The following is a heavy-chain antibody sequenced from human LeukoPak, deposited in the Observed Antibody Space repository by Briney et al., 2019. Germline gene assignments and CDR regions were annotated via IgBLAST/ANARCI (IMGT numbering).Heavy chain of an antibody. D-gene: IGHD3-22*01. CDR1: GYTFTGYY. Sequence: ASVKVSCKASGYTFTGYYMHWVRQAPGQGLEWMGWINPNSGGTNYAQKFQGWVTMTRDTSISTAYMELSRLRSDDTAVYYYARRYYDSSGYYYDFAFDIWGQGTMVTVSS. CDR3: ARRYYDSSGYYYDFAFDI. CDR2: INPNSGGT. V-gene: IGHV1-2*04. J-gene: IGHJ3*02.